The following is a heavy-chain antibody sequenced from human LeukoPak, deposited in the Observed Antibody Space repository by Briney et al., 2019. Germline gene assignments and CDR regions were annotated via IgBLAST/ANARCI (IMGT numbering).Heavy chain of an antibody. Sequence: PGGSLRLSCAASGFTFSSYAMHWVRQVPGKGLEWVAVISYDGSNKYYADSVKGRFTISRDNSKNTLYLQMNSLRAEDTAVYYCARTLSGSGSPYYYYGMDVWGQGTTVTVSS. D-gene: IGHD3-10*01. CDR2: ISYDGSNK. V-gene: IGHV3-30-3*01. CDR3: ARTLSGSGSPYYYYGMDV. CDR1: GFTFSSYA. J-gene: IGHJ6*02.